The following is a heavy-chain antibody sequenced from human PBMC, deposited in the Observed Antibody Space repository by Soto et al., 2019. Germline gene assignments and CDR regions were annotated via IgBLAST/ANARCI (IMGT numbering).Heavy chain of an antibody. CDR2: IYSGGST. CDR3: ARDRAGWSGLDYYYYYMDV. Sequence: GGSLRLSCAASGFTVSSNYMSWVRQAPGKGLEWVSVIYSGGSTYYADSVKGRFTISRDNSKNTLYLQMNSLRAEDTAVYYCARDRAGWSGLDYYYYYMDVWGKGTTVTSP. D-gene: IGHD3-3*01. CDR1: GFTVSSNY. V-gene: IGHV3-66*01. J-gene: IGHJ6*03.